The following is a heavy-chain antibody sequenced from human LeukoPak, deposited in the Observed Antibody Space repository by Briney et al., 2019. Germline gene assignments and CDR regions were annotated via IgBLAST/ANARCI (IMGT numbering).Heavy chain of an antibody. V-gene: IGHV1-2*02. Sequence: ASVKVSCKASVYTFTGYYMHWVRQAPGHGLEWMGWINPNSGGANYPQTFQGRSTMTRDTSISPANMDLRGRASCDPAAYFCVSRPYAGIWPWGQGTLVTVSS. CDR3: VSRPYAGIWP. CDR2: INPNSGGA. CDR1: VYTFTGYY. J-gene: IGHJ5*02. D-gene: IGHD4-23*01.